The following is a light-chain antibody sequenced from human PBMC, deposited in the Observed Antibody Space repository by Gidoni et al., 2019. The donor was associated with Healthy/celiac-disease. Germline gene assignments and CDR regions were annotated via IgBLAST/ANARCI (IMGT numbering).Light chain of an antibody. Sequence: DIQLTQSPSFLSASVGDRVTITCRASQGISSYLAWYQQKPGKAPKLLIYAASTLQSGVPSRFSGSGSGTEFTLTIGSLQPEDFATYYCQQLNSYPFFGGGTKVEIK. CDR3: QQLNSYPF. V-gene: IGKV1-9*01. CDR2: AAS. CDR1: QGISSY. J-gene: IGKJ4*01.